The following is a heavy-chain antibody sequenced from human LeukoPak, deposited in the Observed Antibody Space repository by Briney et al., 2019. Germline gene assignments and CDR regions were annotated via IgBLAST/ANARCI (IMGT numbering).Heavy chain of an antibody. CDR3: ARVGGGFDY. J-gene: IGHJ4*02. CDR2: ISGSGGST. V-gene: IGHV3-23*01. D-gene: IGHD3-3*01. CDR1: GFTFSSYA. Sequence: GGSLRLSCAASGFTFSSYAMSWVRQAPGKGLEWVSAISGSGGSTYYADSVKGRVTISRDNAKNSLYLQMNSLRAEDTAVYYCARVGGGFDYWGQGTLVTVSS.